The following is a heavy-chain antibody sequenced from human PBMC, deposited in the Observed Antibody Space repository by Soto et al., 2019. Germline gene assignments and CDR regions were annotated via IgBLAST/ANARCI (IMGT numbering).Heavy chain of an antibody. Sequence: PGESLKISCNTSGYSFTSHWIAWVRQMPGKGLEWMGIIYPSDSDIRYRPSFQGQVTISVDKSISTAYLQWSSLKASDTATYYCARQDYSNYRGGMDVCGQGTTVTVSS. D-gene: IGHD2-2*01. CDR2: IYPSDSDI. V-gene: IGHV5-51*01. CDR3: ARQDYSNYRGGMDV. CDR1: GYSFTSHW. J-gene: IGHJ6*02.